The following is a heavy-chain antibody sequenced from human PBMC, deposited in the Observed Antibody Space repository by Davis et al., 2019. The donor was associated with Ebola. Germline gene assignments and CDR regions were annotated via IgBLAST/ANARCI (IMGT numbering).Heavy chain of an antibody. CDR3: ASRRYCTSPSCSIAGVFDS. D-gene: IGHD2-2*01. Sequence: GGSLSLSCAASGLTFSSYAMSWVRQAPGKGLEWVSSVSGSGAITYYAHSVKGRFTISRDNSKNTLYLQMNSLRAEDTALYYCASRRYCTSPSCSIAGVFDSWGQGTLVTVSS. V-gene: IGHV3-23*01. J-gene: IGHJ4*02. CDR2: VSGSGAIT. CDR1: GLTFSSYA.